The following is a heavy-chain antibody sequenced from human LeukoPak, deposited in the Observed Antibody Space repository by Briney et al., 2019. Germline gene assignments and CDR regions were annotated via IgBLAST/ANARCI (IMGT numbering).Heavy chain of an antibody. V-gene: IGHV3-30*18. CDR2: ISDDGSNK. Sequence: TGGSLRLSCVASGFTFSSYGMHWVRQAPGKGLEWVAVISDDGSNKYYADSVKGRFTISRDNSKNTLYLQMNSLRAEDTAVYYCAKSTLDIVVVPAAMSRYYYGMDVWGQGTTVIVSS. J-gene: IGHJ6*02. D-gene: IGHD2-2*03. CDR1: GFTFSSYG. CDR3: AKSTLDIVVVPAAMSRYYYGMDV.